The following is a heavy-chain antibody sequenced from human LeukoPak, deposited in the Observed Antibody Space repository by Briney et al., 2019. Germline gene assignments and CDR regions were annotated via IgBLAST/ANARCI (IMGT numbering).Heavy chain of an antibody. CDR1: GFTFSTDV. CDR2: ISSNGDNT. J-gene: IGHJ4*02. Sequence: QPGGSLRLSCSVSGFTFSTDVMRWVRQAPAKKLEYGSAISSNGDNTYYDASVKGRFTISRDNSKNTLYLQMSSLRADDTAVYYCVRGTGYWGQGTLVTVSS. V-gene: IGHV3-64D*06. CDR3: VRGTGY.